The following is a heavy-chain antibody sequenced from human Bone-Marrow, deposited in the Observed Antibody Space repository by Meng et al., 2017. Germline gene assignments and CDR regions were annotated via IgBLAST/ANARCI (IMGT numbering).Heavy chain of an antibody. CDR1: GYTFTGYY. D-gene: IGHD2-15*01. Sequence: QVQLVQSGAEVKKPGASVKVSCKASGYTFTGYYIHWVRQAPGQGLEWMGWLNPNGGGTYYAQQFQGRVTMTRDTSINTAYLELSRLTSADTAVYYCAREGGPDKWFDPWGQGTLVTVSS. V-gene: IGHV1-2*02. CDR2: LNPNGGGT. J-gene: IGHJ5*02. CDR3: AREGGPDKWFDP.